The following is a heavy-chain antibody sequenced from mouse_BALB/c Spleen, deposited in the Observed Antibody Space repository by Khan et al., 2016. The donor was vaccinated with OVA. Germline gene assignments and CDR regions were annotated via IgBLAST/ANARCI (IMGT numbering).Heavy chain of an antibody. V-gene: IGHV2-6-4*01. CDR1: GFSLSRYN. J-gene: IGHJ4*01. CDR3: ARAYYRYDVYYAMDY. Sequence: VELVESGPGLVAPSQSLSITCTVSGFSLSRYNIHWVRQPPGKGLEWLGMIWGGGGTDYNSTLKSRLSIRKDNSKSQVLLKMNSLQTDDTAMYFCARAYYRYDVYYAMDYWGQGTSVTVSS. CDR2: IWGGGGT. D-gene: IGHD2-14*01.